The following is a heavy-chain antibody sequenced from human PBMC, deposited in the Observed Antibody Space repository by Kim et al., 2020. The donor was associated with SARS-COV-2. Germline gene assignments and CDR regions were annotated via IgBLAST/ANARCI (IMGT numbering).Heavy chain of an antibody. Sequence: SETLSLTCAVYGGSFSGYYWSWIRQPPGKGLEWIGEIIHSGSTNYNPSLKSRVTISVDTSKNQFSLKLSSVTAADTAAYYCARVNIVVVPAALGFGYYYYLPMDVGGKGTTVTVSS. CDR3: ARVNIVVVPAALGFGYYYYLPMDV. CDR1: GGSFSGYY. CDR2: IIHSGST. V-gene: IGHV4-34*12. J-gene: IGHJ6*03. D-gene: IGHD2-2*01.